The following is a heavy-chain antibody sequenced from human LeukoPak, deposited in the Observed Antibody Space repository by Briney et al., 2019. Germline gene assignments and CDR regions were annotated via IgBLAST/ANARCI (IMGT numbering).Heavy chain of an antibody. CDR3: ARAYSAANDY. Sequence: GGSLRLSCAASGLTFSTFWMSWLRQAPGKGLEWVANIKEDGTATYYADSVRGRFTISRDDAQNSLYLQMNSLTVEDTAIYYCARAYSAANDYWGQGTLVTVSS. D-gene: IGHD5-12*01. CDR1: GLTFSTFW. J-gene: IGHJ4*02. V-gene: IGHV3-7*05. CDR2: IKEDGTAT.